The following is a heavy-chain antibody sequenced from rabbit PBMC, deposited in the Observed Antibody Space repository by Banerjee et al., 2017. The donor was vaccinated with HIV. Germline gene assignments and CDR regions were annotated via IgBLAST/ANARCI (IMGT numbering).Heavy chain of an antibody. Sequence: QLKESGGGLVQPGGSLKLSCKASGFDFSSYYMSWVRQAPGKGLEWIGYIDPVFGSTYYASWVNGRFTISSHNAQNTLYLQLNSLTAADTATYFCAKRGGSAYYGLDRWGQGTLVTVS. J-gene: IGHJ3*01. CDR2: IDPVFGST. D-gene: IGHD1-1*01. V-gene: IGHV1S7*01. CDR3: AKRGGSAYYGLDR. CDR1: GFDFSSYY.